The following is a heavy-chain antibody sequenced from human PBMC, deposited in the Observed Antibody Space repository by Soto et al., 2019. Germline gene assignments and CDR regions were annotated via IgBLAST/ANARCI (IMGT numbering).Heavy chain of an antibody. CDR3: AGPATAASDYYYYMDV. Sequence: EVQLVESGGGLVKPGGSLRLSCAASGFIFRSYTMNWVRQAPGKGLEWVSSISSSSGYIFYADSVKGRFTISRDNAKNSLYLQMTSLRAEDTAVYYCAGPATAASDYYYYMDVWGKGTTVTVSS. V-gene: IGHV3-21*02. CDR2: ISSSSGYI. J-gene: IGHJ6*03. D-gene: IGHD3-10*01. CDR1: GFIFRSYT.